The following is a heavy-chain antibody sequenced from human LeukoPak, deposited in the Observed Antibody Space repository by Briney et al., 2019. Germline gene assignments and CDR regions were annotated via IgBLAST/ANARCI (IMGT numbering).Heavy chain of an antibody. CDR3: ATGYSGSKRSYFYYMDV. CDR2: ISSSSSYI. J-gene: IGHJ6*03. V-gene: IGHV3-21*01. CDR1: GFTFSTYS. Sequence: KPGGSLRLSCAASGFTFSTYSMIWVRQAPGKGLEWVSSISSSSSYIYYADSVKGRFTISRDNAKNSLYLQMNSLRAEDTAVYYCATGYSGSKRSYFYYMDVWGKGTTVTVSS. D-gene: IGHD5-12*01.